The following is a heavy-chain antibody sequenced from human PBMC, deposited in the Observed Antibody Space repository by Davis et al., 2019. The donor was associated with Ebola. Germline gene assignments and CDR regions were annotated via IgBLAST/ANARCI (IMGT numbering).Heavy chain of an antibody. CDR1: GYTFTSYG. J-gene: IGHJ6*02. V-gene: IGHV1-18*01. D-gene: IGHD3-16*01. CDR2: ISAYNGNT. CDR3: ARDFGDFGMDV. Sequence: AASVKVSCKASGYTFTSYGISWVRQAPGQGLEWMGWISAYNGNTNYAQKLQGRVTMTTDTSTSAAYMELRSLRSGDTAVYYCARDFGDFGMDVWGQGTTVTVSS.